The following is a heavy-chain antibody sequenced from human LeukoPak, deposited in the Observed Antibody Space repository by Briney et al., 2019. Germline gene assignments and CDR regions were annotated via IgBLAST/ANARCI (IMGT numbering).Heavy chain of an antibody. V-gene: IGHV3-53*01. Sequence: GGSLRLSCAASGFTVSSNYMSWVRQAPGKGLEWVSVIYSGGSTYFADSVKGRFTISRDNSKNTLHLQMNSLRAEDTAVYYCARSTVSENYDILTGYSIFFDYWGQGTLVTVSS. CDR1: GFTVSSNY. D-gene: IGHD3-9*01. CDR3: ARSTVSENYDILTGYSIFFDY. CDR2: IYSGGST. J-gene: IGHJ4*02.